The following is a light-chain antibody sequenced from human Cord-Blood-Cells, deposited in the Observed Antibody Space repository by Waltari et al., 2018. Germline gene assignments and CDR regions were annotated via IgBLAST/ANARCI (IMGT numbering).Light chain of an antibody. CDR2: AAS. CDR3: QQSYSTPPT. Sequence: DIQMTQSPSSLSASVGDRVTITCRASQSISSYLNWYQQKPGKAPKLLIYAASSLQSGVPSRFSGSGSGTDFTLTISSLQPDDFATYYCQQSYSTPPTFGRGTKVEIK. V-gene: IGKV1-39*01. CDR1: QSISSY. J-gene: IGKJ4*01.